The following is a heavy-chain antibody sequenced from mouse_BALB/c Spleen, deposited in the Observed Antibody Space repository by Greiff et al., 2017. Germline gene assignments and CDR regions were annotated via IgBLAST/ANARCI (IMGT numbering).Heavy chain of an antibody. CDR1: GYTFTSYW. J-gene: IGHJ4*01. CDR2: IYPGNSDT. CDR3: TRGEVFYYYAMDY. Sequence: VQLQQSGTVLARPGASVKMSCKASGYTFTSYWMHWVKQRPGQGLEWIGAIYPGNSDTSYNQKFKGKAKLTAVTSTSTAYMELSSLTNEDSAVYYCTRGEVFYYYAMDYWGQGTSVTVSS. V-gene: IGHV1-5*01.